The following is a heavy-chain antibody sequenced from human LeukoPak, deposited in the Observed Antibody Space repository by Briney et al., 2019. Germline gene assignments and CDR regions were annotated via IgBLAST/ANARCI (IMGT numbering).Heavy chain of an antibody. CDR1: GYTFTSYA. J-gene: IGHJ4*02. V-gene: IGHV1-3*01. Sequence: ASVTVSCKASGYTFTSYAMHWVRQAPGQRLEWMGWINAGNGNTKYSQKFQGRVTITRDTSASTAYMELSSLRSEDTAVYYCARDRYCSGGSCYSGHNYWGQGTLVTVSS. CDR3: ARDRYCSGGSCYSGHNY. D-gene: IGHD2-15*01. CDR2: INAGNGNT.